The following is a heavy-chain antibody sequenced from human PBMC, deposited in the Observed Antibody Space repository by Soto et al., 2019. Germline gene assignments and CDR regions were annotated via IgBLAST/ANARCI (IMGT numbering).Heavy chain of an antibody. CDR1: GFTVSNYG. D-gene: IGHD2-8*01. V-gene: IGHV3-33*01. CDR3: ASGEACTEEAFDI. J-gene: IGHJ3*02. Sequence: QVQLVESGGGVVQPGQSLRLSCAASGFTVSNYGMHWVRQAPGKGLEWVAVIWKDGNNKNYRDSVKGRFTISKDNSKNALELQMSSLRGEDTAVYYCASGEACTEEAFDIWGQGTMVTVSS. CDR2: IWKDGNNK.